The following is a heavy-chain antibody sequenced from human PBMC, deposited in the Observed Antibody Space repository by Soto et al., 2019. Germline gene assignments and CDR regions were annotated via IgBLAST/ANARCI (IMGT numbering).Heavy chain of an antibody. D-gene: IGHD3-10*01. Sequence: QVQLQESGPGLIKPSETLSVTCSVSGTSIRGDYWTWIRQPPGKGLEWIGYIYYTGTTKYNPSLKSRVTISVDTSKNQFSLRLNSVTAADTAVYYCAREVSSFGSNHFDSWGQGALVTVSS. CDR3: AREVSSFGSNHFDS. CDR1: GTSIRGDY. J-gene: IGHJ4*02. V-gene: IGHV4-59*01. CDR2: IYYTGTT.